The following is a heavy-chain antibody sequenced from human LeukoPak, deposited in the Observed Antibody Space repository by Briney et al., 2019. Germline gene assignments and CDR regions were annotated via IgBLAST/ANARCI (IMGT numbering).Heavy chain of an antibody. D-gene: IGHD3-9*01. CDR2: IKQDESER. J-gene: IGHJ3*01. CDR3: ARRRYGEAFDV. V-gene: IGHV3-7*01. CDR1: GFSFSTYW. Sequence: PGGSLRLSCVASGFSFSTYWLSWVRQAPGKGLEWVANIKQDESERQYVDSVKGRFTISRDNAKNSLYLQMNSLTAEDTAVFYCARRRYGEAFDVWGQGTMVPVSS.